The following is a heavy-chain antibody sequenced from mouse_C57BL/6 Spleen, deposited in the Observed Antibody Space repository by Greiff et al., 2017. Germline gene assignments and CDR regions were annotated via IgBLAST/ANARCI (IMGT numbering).Heavy chain of an antibody. CDR1: GYTFPSYW. J-gene: IGHJ1*03. D-gene: IGHD2-4*01. Sequence: QVQLQQPGTELVKPGASVKLSCKASGYTFPSYWMHWVKQRPGQGLEWIGNINPSNGGTNYNEKFQSKATLTVDKSSSTAYMQLSSLTSEDSAVYTCARERGYDYDGWDFDVWGTGTTVTVSS. CDR2: INPSNGGT. CDR3: ARERGYDYDGWDFDV. V-gene: IGHV1-53*01.